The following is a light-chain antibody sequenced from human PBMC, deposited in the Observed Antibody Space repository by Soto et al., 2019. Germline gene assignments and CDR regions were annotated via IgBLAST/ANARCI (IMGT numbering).Light chain of an antibody. J-gene: IGKJ5*01. CDR2: DAS. CDR3: QQRSTWPSGT. V-gene: IGKV3-11*01. CDR1: QSVSSY. Sequence: ELTQSQATPSLPPGESATLSWKASQSVSSYLAWYQQQPGQAPTLLIYDASNRATGIPARFSGSGSGTDFTLTISSLETEDFAVYDGQQRSTWPSGTFGQGTRLEIK.